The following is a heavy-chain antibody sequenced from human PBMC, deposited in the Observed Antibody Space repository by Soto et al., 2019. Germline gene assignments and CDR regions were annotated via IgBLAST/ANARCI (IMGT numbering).Heavy chain of an antibody. Sequence: QVQLVESGGGVVQPGMSLRLSCAASGFTFSSYAMHWVRQAPGKGLEWVAVISYDGSNKYYADSVKGRFTISRDNSKNTLYLQMNSLRAADTAVYYCARAAVGTESPDYWGKGTLVTVSS. CDR2: ISYDGSNK. D-gene: IGHD1-1*01. J-gene: IGHJ4*02. CDR1: GFTFSSYA. CDR3: ARAAVGTESPDY. V-gene: IGHV3-30-3*01.